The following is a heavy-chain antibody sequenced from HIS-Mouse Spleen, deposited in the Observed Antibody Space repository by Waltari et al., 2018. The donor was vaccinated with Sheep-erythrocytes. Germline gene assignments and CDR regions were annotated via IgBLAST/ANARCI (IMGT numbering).Heavy chain of an antibody. Sequence: FTFSSYSMNWVRQAPGKGLEWVSSISSSSSYIYYADTVECRFTISRDNAKNSLYLQMNSLRAEDTAVYYCARDSTSDAFDIWGQGTMVTVSS. CDR1: FTFSSYS. J-gene: IGHJ3*02. CDR2: ISSSSSYI. D-gene: IGHD6-6*01. V-gene: IGHV3-21*01. CDR3: ARDSTSDAFDI.